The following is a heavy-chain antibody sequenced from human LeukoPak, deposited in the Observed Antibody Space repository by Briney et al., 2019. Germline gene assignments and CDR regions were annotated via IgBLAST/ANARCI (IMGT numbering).Heavy chain of an antibody. V-gene: IGHV3-48*03. CDR1: GFTFSSYE. CDR3: ATSGYYFEY. J-gene: IGHJ4*02. CDR2: ISSSGSTI. Sequence: GGSLRLSCAASGFTFSSYEMNWVRQAPGKGLEWLSYISSSGSTIYYTESVKGRCTISRDNARNSLYLQMRSLRAEDTAVYYCATSGYYFEYWGQGTLVTVSS. D-gene: IGHD3-22*01.